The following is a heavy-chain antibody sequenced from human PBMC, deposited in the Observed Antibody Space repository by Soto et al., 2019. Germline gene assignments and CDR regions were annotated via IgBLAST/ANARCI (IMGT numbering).Heavy chain of an antibody. CDR1: GFPFGRSA. CDR3: ATQDCSGAACSPPG. CDR2: IISDTART. V-gene: IGHV3-23*01. Sequence: EVQLLESGGGLVQPGGSLRLSCAASGFPFGRSAMSWVRQAPGMGLEWVSTIISDTARTHYADSVKGLFTISRDSSKNTRLLQLNSLRAADTAVYDCATQDCSGAACSPPGWGQGTLVTVSS. J-gene: IGHJ4*02. D-gene: IGHD2-15*01.